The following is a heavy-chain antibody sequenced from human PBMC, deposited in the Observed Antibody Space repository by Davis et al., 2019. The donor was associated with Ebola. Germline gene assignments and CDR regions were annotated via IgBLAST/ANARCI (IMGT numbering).Heavy chain of an antibody. CDR3: AKGGGSYGNWYFDL. CDR2: ISGSGYNT. CDR1: GFTFDDYS. Sequence: PGGSLRLSCVASGFTFDDYSMHWVRQAPGKGLEWVSGISGSGYNTYYADSVKGRFTISRDNSRNTQYLQMNSLRAEDTAVYYCAKGGGSYGNWYFDLWGRGTLVTVSS. V-gene: IGHV3-23*01. J-gene: IGHJ2*01. D-gene: IGHD1-26*01.